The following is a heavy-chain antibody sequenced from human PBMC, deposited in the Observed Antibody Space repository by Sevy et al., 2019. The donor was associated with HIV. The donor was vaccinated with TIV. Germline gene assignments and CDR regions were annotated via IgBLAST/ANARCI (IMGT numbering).Heavy chain of an antibody. V-gene: IGHV4-59*01. CDR1: GGSISSYY. J-gene: IGHJ2*01. CDR2: IYYSGST. D-gene: IGHD4-17*01. CDR3: ARGLSTVTTWYYWYFDL. Sequence: SETLSLTCTVSGGSISSYYWSWIRQPPGKGLEWIGYIYYSGSTNYNPSLKSRVTISVDTSKNQFSLKLSSVTAADTAVYYCARGLSTVTTWYYWYFDLWGRGTLVTVSS.